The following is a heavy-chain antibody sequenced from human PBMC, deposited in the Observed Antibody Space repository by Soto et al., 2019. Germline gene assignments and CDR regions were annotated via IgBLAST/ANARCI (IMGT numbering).Heavy chain of an antibody. V-gene: IGHV4-31*03. D-gene: IGHD2-21*02. CDR1: GGSISSGGFY. CDR2: IHSSGSA. J-gene: IGHJ4*02. Sequence: SETLSLTCTVSGGSISSGGFYWSWIRQDPGKGLECIAFIHSSGSAYYNPSLKSRVTISVDTSKNQFSLKLSSVTAADTAVYYCASSFSFCGNDCYPIWGRGTPVTVS. CDR3: ASSFSFCGNDCYPI.